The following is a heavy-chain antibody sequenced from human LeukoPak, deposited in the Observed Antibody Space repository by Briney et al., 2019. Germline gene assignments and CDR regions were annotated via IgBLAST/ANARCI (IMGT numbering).Heavy chain of an antibody. Sequence: GGSLRLSCAASGFTVSSNYMSWVRQATGKGVEWVTVIYSGGSTYYADSMKGRFTISRDNSKNTLYLQMNSLRAEDTAVYYCARGGGGGNPFDYWGQGTLVTVSS. CDR1: GFTVSSNY. J-gene: IGHJ4*02. CDR2: IYSGGST. V-gene: IGHV3-53*01. D-gene: IGHD1-14*01. CDR3: ARGGGGGNPFDY.